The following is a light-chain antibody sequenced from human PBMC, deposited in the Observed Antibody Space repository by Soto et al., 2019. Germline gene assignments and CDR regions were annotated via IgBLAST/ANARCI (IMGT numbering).Light chain of an antibody. V-gene: IGKV3-20*01. J-gene: IGKJ4*01. CDR1: QSVSSYY. CDR2: GAS. CDR3: QQYGSSPPLS. Sequence: EIVLTQSAGTLSLSPGERATLSCRASQSVSSYYLAWYQQKPGQPPRLLIYGASSRATGIPDRFSGSGSGTDFTLTISRLEPEDFAVYYCQQYGSSPPLSFGGGTKVEIK.